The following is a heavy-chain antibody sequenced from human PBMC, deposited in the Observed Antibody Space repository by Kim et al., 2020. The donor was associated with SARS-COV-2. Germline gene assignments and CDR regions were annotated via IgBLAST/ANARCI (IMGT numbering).Heavy chain of an antibody. CDR2: ISSSSSYT. D-gene: IGHD6-6*01. J-gene: IGHJ3*02. CDR1: GFTFSDYY. Sequence: GGSLRLSCAASGFTFSDYYMSWIRQAPGKGLEWVSYISSSSSYTNYADSVKGRFTISRDNAKNSLYLQMNSLRAEDTAVYYCARDQDSSSSVDAFDIWGQGTMVTVSS. V-gene: IGHV3-11*06. CDR3: ARDQDSSSSVDAFDI.